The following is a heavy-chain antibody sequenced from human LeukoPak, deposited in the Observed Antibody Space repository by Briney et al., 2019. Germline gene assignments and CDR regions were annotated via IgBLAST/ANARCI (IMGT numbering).Heavy chain of an antibody. CDR1: GFTFSSYL. CDR3: ARGGGYCSSCYGIDY. Sequence: PGGSLRLSCAASGFTFSSYLMHWVRQAPGKGLEFVSAISSNGGSTYYATSVKGRLTISRDNSKNTLYLQMGSLRAEDMAIYYCARGGGYCSSCYGIDYWGQGTLVTVSS. J-gene: IGHJ4*02. V-gene: IGHV3-64*01. D-gene: IGHD2-2*01. CDR2: ISSNGGST.